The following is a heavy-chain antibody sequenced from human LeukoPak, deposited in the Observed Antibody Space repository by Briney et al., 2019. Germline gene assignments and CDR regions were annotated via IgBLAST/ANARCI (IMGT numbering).Heavy chain of an antibody. Sequence: SPTLSLTCTVAGGSVISYYWSWIRQPPGKGLEWIGYIYNSGSTNYNPSLKSRVTISVDTSKNQSSLKLSSVPAADTAVYYCARRRRGYSGYEDAFDIWGQGTMVTVSS. V-gene: IGHV4-59*08. D-gene: IGHD5-12*01. CDR1: GGSVISYY. CDR2: IYNSGST. J-gene: IGHJ3*02. CDR3: ARRRRGYSGYEDAFDI.